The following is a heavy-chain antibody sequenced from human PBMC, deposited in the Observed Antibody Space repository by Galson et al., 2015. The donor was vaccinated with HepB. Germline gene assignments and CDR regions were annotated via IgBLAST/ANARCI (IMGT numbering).Heavy chain of an antibody. CDR2: ISSSSSYI. J-gene: IGHJ6*03. CDR3: ARDPSGELWNYVGYYYYYMDV. D-gene: IGHD1-7*01. V-gene: IGHV3-21*01. CDR1: GFTFSSYS. Sequence: SLRLSCAASGFTFSSYSMNWVRQAPGKGLEWVSSISSSSSYIYYADSVKGRFTISRDNAKNSLYLQMNSLRAEDTAVYYCARDPSGELWNYVGYYYYYMDVWGKGTTVTVSS.